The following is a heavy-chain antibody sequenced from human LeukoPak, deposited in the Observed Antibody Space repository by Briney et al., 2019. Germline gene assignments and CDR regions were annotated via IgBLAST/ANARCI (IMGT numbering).Heavy chain of an antibody. D-gene: IGHD3-10*01. J-gene: IGHJ4*02. V-gene: IGHV3-7*01. CDR2: MKEDGSEI. Sequence: GSLRLSCAASGFTFSNYWMTWVRQAPGKGLEWVAYMKEDGSEIYYVDSVKGRFTISRDNAKNSLYLQMNSLRAEDTAVYYCARHYGSGSPDYWGQGTLVTVSS. CDR1: GFTFSNYW. CDR3: ARHYGSGSPDY.